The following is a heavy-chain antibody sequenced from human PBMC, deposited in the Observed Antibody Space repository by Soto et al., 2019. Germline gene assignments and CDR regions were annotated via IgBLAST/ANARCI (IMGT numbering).Heavy chain of an antibody. Sequence: EVQLVQSGAELKKPGESLRISCKGSGYSFTSNWITWVRQMPGKDLEVMGRIDPSDAYTNYSPSFRGHVTISVDNSISTAYLQWSSLKASDTAMYYCARHLYDMYPFDLWGQGTMVTVSS. CDR3: ARHLYDMYPFDL. CDR2: IDPSDAYT. D-gene: IGHD3-22*01. V-gene: IGHV5-10-1*01. CDR1: GYSFTSNW. J-gene: IGHJ3*01.